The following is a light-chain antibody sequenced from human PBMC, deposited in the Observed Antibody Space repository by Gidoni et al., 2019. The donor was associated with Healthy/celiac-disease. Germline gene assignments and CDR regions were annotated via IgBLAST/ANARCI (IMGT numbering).Light chain of an antibody. CDR2: GAS. CDR1: QSVASDY. V-gene: IGKV3-20*01. Sequence: ERATLSCRASQSVASDYLAWYQQKPGQAPRLLIYGASSRATDIPDRFSGSGSGADFTLTISRLEPDDFAVYYCQQYGSSLQGYTFXQXTKLEIK. J-gene: IGKJ2*01. CDR3: QQYGSSLQGYT.